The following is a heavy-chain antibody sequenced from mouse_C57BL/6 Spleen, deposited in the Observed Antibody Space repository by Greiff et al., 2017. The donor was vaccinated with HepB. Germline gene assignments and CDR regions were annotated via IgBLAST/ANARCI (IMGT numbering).Heavy chain of an antibody. CDR2: INPSNGGT. V-gene: IGHV1-53*01. CDR3: ARPLYGSSYVRPSWFAY. CDR1: GYTFTSYW. J-gene: IGHJ3*01. D-gene: IGHD1-1*01. Sequence: QVQLQQPGTELVKPGASVKLSCKASGYTFTSYWMHWVKQRPGQGLEWIGNINPSNGGTNYNEKFKSKATLTVDKSSSTAYMQLSSLTSEDSAVYYCARPLYGSSYVRPSWFAYWGQGTLVTVSA.